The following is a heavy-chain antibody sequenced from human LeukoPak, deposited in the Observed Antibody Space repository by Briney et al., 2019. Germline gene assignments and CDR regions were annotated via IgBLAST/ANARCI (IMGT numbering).Heavy chain of an antibody. CDR2: LHPSGAT. Sequence: SETLSLTCTVSGSSISGYYWNWIRQPAGKGLEWIGRLHPSGATNYNPSLKSRITMSLDTSKNQFSLKLSSVTAADTAVYYCARVDYGSGSYYNVKENWFDPWGQGTLVTVSS. J-gene: IGHJ5*02. CDR3: ARVDYGSGSYYNVKENWFDP. CDR1: GSSISGYY. V-gene: IGHV4-4*07. D-gene: IGHD3-10*01.